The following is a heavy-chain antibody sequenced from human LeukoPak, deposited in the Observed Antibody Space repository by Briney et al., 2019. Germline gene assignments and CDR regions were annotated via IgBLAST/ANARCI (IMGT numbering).Heavy chain of an antibody. Sequence: SETLSLTCAVSGYSISSGYYWGWIRQPPGEGLEWIGSIYHSGSTYYNPSLKSRVTISVDTSKNQFSLKLSSVTAADTAVYYCARHFPMIVVVITGGWFDPWGQGTLVTVSS. CDR1: GYSISSGYY. D-gene: IGHD3-22*01. V-gene: IGHV4-38-2*01. CDR3: ARHFPMIVVVITGGWFDP. CDR2: IYHSGST. J-gene: IGHJ5*02.